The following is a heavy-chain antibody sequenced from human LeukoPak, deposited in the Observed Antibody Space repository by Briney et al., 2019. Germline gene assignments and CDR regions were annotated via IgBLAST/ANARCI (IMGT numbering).Heavy chain of an antibody. CDR3: ARVTAAGTWTFDI. Sequence: ASVKVSCKASGDTFIINDINWVRQATGQGLEWMGWMNPNGGNTGYAQKFQGRVTMTRNISITTAYMELTDLRSEDTAVYYCARVTAAGTWTFDIWGQGTTVTVSS. CDR1: GDTFIIND. V-gene: IGHV1-8*02. J-gene: IGHJ3*02. CDR2: MNPNGGNT. D-gene: IGHD6-13*01.